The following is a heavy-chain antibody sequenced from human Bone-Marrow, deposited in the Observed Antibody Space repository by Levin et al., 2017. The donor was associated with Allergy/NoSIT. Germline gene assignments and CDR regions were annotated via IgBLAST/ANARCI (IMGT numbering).Heavy chain of an antibody. Sequence: SQTLSLTCTVPGGSIGSATYYWGWIRHPPGKGLELIGCIYYSGRTYYNPSLKTRSPIPVDTSKNQFSLKLTTVTAADTTVYYGARHGDNNGGHRFDPWGQGTLVTVSS. CDR3: ARHGDNNGGHRFDP. V-gene: IGHV4-39*01. D-gene: IGHD7-27*01. CDR2: IYYSGRT. J-gene: IGHJ5*02. CDR1: GGSIGSATYY.